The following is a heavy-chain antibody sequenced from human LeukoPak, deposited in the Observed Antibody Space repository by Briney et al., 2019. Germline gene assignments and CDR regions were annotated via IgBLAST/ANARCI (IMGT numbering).Heavy chain of an antibody. CDR1: GGSFSSERYY. Sequence: SETLSLTCTVSGGSFSSERYYWGWIRQPPGKGLEWIGSIYYTGRTYYNPSLNSRVTLSVDTSKTQLSLKLNSVTAADTAVYYCARFIVGDAFDIWGQGTMVTVSS. V-gene: IGHV4-39*01. J-gene: IGHJ3*02. D-gene: IGHD2-15*01. CDR3: ARFIVGDAFDI. CDR2: IYYTGRT.